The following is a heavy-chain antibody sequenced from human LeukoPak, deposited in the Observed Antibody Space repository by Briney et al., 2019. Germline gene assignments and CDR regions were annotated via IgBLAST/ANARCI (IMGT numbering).Heavy chain of an antibody. J-gene: IGHJ6*02. CDR2: INHSGST. CDR3: ARGNSSRGYSYGPSTYGMDV. Sequence: SETLSLTCAVYGGSFSGYYWSWIRQPPGKGLEWIGEINHSGSTNYNPFLKSRVTISVDTSKNQFSLKLSSVTAADTAVYYCARGNSSRGYSYGPSTYGMDVWGQGTTVTVSS. V-gene: IGHV4-34*01. D-gene: IGHD5-18*01. CDR1: GGSFSGYY.